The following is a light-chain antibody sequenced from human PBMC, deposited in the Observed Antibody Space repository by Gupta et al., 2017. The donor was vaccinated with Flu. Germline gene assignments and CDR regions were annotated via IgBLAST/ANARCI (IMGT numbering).Light chain of an antibody. V-gene: IGKV1-39*01. CDR1: QSISSY. CDR3: QQSYSIPNT. CDR2: AAS. Sequence: DIQMTQSPSSLSASVGDRVTITCRASQSISSYLNWYQQKPEKAPKLLIYAASSLQSGVPSRFSGSGSGTDFTLTISSLQPEDFGTYYCQQSYSIPNTFGQGTRLEIK. J-gene: IGKJ5*01.